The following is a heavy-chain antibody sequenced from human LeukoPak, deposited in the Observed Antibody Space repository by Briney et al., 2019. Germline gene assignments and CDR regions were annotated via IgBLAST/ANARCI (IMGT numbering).Heavy chain of an antibody. J-gene: IGHJ6*02. V-gene: IGHV4-34*01. CDR2: INHSGST. Sequence: PGGSLRLSCAASGFTFSSYWMSWIRQPPGKGLEWIGEINHSGSTNYNPSLKSRVTISVDTSKNQFSLKLSSVTAADTAVYYCARGPDPGKVGAAIYYYYGMDVWGQGTTVTVSS. CDR1: GFTFSSYW. CDR3: ARGPDPGKVGAAIYYYYGMDV. D-gene: IGHD1-26*01.